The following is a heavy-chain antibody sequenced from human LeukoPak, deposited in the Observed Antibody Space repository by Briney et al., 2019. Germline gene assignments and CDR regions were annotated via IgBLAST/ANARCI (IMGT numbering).Heavy chain of an antibody. CDR2: ISAYNGNT. J-gene: IGHJ4*02. CDR3: ARVVPNYFDY. CDR1: GYTFTSYG. V-gene: IGHV1-18*01. Sequence: GASVKVSCKASGYTFTSYGISWVRQAPGQGLEWMGWISAYNGNTNYAQKLQGRVTMTRDTSTSTVYMELSSLRSEDTAVYYCARVVPNYFDYWGQGTLVTVSS.